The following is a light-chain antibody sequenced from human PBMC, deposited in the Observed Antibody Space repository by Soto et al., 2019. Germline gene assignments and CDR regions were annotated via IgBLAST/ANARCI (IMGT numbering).Light chain of an antibody. CDR1: SSDIGDYNY. V-gene: IGLV2-14*01. Sequence: QSALTQPASVSGSPGQSITISCTGTSSDIGDYNYVSWYQQYPGKVPNIVIYDVSHRPSGVSNRFSGSKSGNTASLTISGLQAEDEADYYCSSSTTTTSRVVFGGGTKLTVL. CDR3: SSSTTTTSRVV. J-gene: IGLJ3*02. CDR2: DVS.